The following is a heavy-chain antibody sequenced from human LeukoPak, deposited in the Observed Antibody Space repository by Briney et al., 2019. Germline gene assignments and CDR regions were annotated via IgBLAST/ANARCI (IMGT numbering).Heavy chain of an antibody. V-gene: IGHV4-59*12. J-gene: IGHJ5*02. D-gene: IGHD3-10*01. Sequence: PSETLSLTCTVSGGSISSYYWSWIRQPPGKGLEWIGYIYYSGSTNYNPSLKSRVTMSVDTSKNQFSLKLSSVTAADTAVYYCARDVMLLGELNWFDPWGQGTLVTVSS. CDR1: GGSISSYY. CDR3: ARDVMLLGELNWFDP. CDR2: IYYSGST.